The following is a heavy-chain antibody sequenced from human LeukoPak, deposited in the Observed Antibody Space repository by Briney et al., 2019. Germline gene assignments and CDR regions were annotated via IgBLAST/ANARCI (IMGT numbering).Heavy chain of an antibody. D-gene: IGHD2-2*01. CDR1: GFTFSSYA. Sequence: GGSLRLSCAASGFTFSSYAMSWVRQAPGKGLEWVSAISGSGGSTYYADSVKGRFTISRDNSENTLYLQMNSLRAEDTAVYYCAKDWVVVVPAAMPADYWGQGTLVTVSS. J-gene: IGHJ4*02. V-gene: IGHV3-23*01. CDR2: ISGSGGST. CDR3: AKDWVVVVPAAMPADY.